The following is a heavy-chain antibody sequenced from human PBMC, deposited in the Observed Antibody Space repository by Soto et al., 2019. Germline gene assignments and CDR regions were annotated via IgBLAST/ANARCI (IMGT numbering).Heavy chain of an antibody. V-gene: IGHV1-18*01. CDR2: VSTNNANT. D-gene: IGHD3-22*01. J-gene: IGHJ4*02. Sequence: QVQLVQSGPEVKMPGASVKVSSKTSGYSFSAYGLAWLRQAPGQRPEWMGWVSTNNANTNYAQKFQGRVTMTTDTSTTTTYMELRSLRSDDTAVYYCARELNTESSAYYSFAYWGQGTLVTVSS. CDR3: ARELNTESSAYYSFAY. CDR1: GYSFSAYG.